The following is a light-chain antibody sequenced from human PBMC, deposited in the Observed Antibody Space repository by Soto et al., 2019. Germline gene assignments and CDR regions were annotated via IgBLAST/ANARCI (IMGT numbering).Light chain of an antibody. CDR1: QIVSSSY. J-gene: IGKJ4*01. V-gene: IGKV3-20*01. CDR3: QQFGTSPPLT. CDR2: GVS. Sequence: EIVLTQSPGTLSLFPGERATLSCRASQIVSSSYLAWYQHKPGQAPRLLIYGVSSRATGIPDRFSGSGSGTDFTLTISRLEPEDFAVYYCQQFGTSPPLTFGGGTKVDI.